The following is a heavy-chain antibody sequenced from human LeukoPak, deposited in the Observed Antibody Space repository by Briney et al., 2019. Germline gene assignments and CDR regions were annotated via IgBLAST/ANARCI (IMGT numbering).Heavy chain of an antibody. D-gene: IGHD3-10*01. J-gene: IGHJ4*02. V-gene: IGHV3-23*01. CDR3: AKSHYYGSGSIDY. Sequence: GGSLRLSCAASGFTFSSYAMSWVRQAPGKGLAWISTVSASGDSTSYADSVKGRFTISRDNSKNALYLQVNSLRADDAALYYCAKSHYYGSGSIDYWGQGALVTVSS. CDR1: GFTFSSYA. CDR2: VSASGDST.